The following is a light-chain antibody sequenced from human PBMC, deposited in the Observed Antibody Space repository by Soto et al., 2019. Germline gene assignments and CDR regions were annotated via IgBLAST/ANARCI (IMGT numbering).Light chain of an antibody. J-gene: IGKJ5*01. CDR3: QQANSIPIT. Sequence: DIQMTQSPSSVSASVGDRVTITGRASQGISSWLAWYQQKPGKAPKLLLYAASSLQSGVLSKFSGSGSGADVTLTSILLQPDHFATYYCQQANSIPITFGQGTRLEIK. CDR1: QGISSW. CDR2: AAS. V-gene: IGKV1-12*01.